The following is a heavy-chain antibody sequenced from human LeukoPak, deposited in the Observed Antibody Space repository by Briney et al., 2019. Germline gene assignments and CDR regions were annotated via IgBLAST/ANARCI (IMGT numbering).Heavy chain of an antibody. V-gene: IGHV3-53*01. CDR3: ARGRVAYDFDY. CDR1: GFTFTKYW. D-gene: IGHD3-16*01. J-gene: IGHJ4*02. Sequence: GGSLRLSCAASGFTFTKYWMTWVRQAPGKGLEWVSLIYSGGTTYYADSVKGRFTISRDNSKNTLYLQMNSLRAEDTAVYYCARGRVAYDFDYWGQGALVTVSS. CDR2: IYSGGTT.